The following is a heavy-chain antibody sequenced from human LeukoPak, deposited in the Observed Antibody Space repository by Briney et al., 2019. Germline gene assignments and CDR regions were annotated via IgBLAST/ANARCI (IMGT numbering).Heavy chain of an antibody. J-gene: IGHJ4*02. CDR2: ISSSSSYI. V-gene: IGHV3-21*01. D-gene: IGHD3-9*01. CDR1: GFTFSSYA. CDR3: ARDRYYDILTGYRLFDY. Sequence: GGSLRLSCAASGFTFSSYAMSWVRQAPGKGLEWVSSISSSSSYIYYADSVKGRFTISRDNAKNSLYLQMNSLRAEDTAVYYCARDRYYDILTGYRLFDYWGQGTLVTVSS.